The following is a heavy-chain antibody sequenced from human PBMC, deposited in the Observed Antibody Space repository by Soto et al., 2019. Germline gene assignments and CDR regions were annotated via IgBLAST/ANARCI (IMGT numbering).Heavy chain of an antibody. CDR3: AAYSGSSTSWFDP. V-gene: IGHV4-59*01. Sequence: SETLSLTCTVSGGSISSYYWSWIRQPPGKGLEWIGYIYYSGSTNYNPSLKSRVTISVDTSKNQFSLKLSSVTAADTAVYYCAAYSGSSTSWFDPWGQGTLVTVSS. J-gene: IGHJ5*02. CDR2: IYYSGST. D-gene: IGHD1-26*01. CDR1: GGSISSYY.